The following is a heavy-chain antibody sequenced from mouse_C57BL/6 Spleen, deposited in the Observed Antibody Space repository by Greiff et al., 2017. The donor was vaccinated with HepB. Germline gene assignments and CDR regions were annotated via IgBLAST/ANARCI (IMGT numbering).Heavy chain of an antibody. CDR1: GYTFTSYW. V-gene: IGHV1-52*01. J-gene: IGHJ2*01. Sequence: QVQLQQPGAELVRPGSSVKLSCKASGYTFTSYWMHWVKQRPIQGLEWIGNIDPSDSETHYNQKFKDKATLTVDKSSSTAYMQLSSLTSEDSAVYYCARRRVNGATYYFDYWGQGTTLTVSS. D-gene: IGHD3-1*01. CDR3: ARRRVNGATYYFDY. CDR2: IDPSDSET.